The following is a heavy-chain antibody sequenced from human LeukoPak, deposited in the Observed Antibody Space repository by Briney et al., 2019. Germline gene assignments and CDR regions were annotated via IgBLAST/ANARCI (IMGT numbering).Heavy chain of an antibody. CDR3: TTGRVYCSGGSCYLYYYYYYMDV. Sequence: GGSLRLSCAASGFTFSSYWMSWVRQAPGKGLEWVGRIKSKTAGGTTDYAAPVKGRFTISRDDSKNTLYLQMNSLKTEDTAVYYCTTGRVYCSGGSCYLYYYYYYMDVWGKGTTVTVSS. D-gene: IGHD2-15*01. CDR1: GFTFSSYW. J-gene: IGHJ6*03. CDR2: IKSKTAGGTT. V-gene: IGHV3-15*01.